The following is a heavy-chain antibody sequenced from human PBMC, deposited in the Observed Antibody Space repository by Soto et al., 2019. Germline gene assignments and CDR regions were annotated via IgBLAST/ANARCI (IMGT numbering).Heavy chain of an antibody. Sequence: PSETLSLTCTVSGGSISAYYWIWIRQSGEKGLEWSGRIFISGSTNYNPSLESRVTMSVDSSKNQFSLNLRSLTAADTAVYYCASALLDYGDYYFDNWGQGTLVTVSS. CDR3: ASALLDYGDYYFDN. D-gene: IGHD4-17*01. V-gene: IGHV4-4*07. J-gene: IGHJ4*02. CDR2: IFISGST. CDR1: GGSISAYY.